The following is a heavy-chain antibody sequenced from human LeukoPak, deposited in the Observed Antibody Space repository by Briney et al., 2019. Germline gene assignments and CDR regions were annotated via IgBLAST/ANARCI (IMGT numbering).Heavy chain of an antibody. CDR1: GFTFSSYG. Sequence: GGSLRLSGAASGFTFSSYGMHWVRQAPGKGLEWVAFIRYDGSNKYYADSVKGRFTISRDNSKNTLYLQMNSLRAEDTAVYYCAKDNYYDSSGYYRLNYYYYMDVWGKGTTVTISS. D-gene: IGHD3-22*01. V-gene: IGHV3-30*02. J-gene: IGHJ6*03. CDR2: IRYDGSNK. CDR3: AKDNYYDSSGYYRLNYYYYMDV.